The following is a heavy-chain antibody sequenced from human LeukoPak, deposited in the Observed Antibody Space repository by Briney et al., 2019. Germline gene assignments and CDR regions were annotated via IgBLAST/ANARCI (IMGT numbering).Heavy chain of an antibody. D-gene: IGHD3-22*01. CDR2: IWYDGSNK. J-gene: IGHJ4*02. CDR1: GFTFSSYG. CDR3: AKDSRYYYDSSGYYYERDHIDY. Sequence: GGSLRLSCAASGFTFSSYGMHWLRQAPGKGLEWVAVIWYDGSNKYYADSVKGRFTISRDNSKNTLYLQMNSLRAEDTAVYYCAKDSRYYYDSSGYYYERDHIDYWGQGALVTVSP. V-gene: IGHV3-33*06.